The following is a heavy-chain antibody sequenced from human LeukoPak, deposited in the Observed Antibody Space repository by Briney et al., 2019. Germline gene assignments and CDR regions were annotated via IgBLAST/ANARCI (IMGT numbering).Heavy chain of an antibody. CDR2: ISWNRGSI. Sequence: TGGSLRLSCAASGFTFDDYAMHWVRQAPGKGLEWVSGISWNRGSIGYADSVKGRFTISRDNAKNSLYLQMNSLRAEDTAVYYCARETDTAMVFDYYYYGMDVWGQGTTVTVSS. J-gene: IGHJ6*02. CDR3: ARETDTAMVFDYYYYGMDV. CDR1: GFTFDDYA. D-gene: IGHD5-18*01. V-gene: IGHV3-9*01.